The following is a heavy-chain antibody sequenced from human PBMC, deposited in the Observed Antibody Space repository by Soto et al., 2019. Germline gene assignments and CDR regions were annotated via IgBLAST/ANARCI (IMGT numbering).Heavy chain of an antibody. CDR3: ARDRGGDDYGDYWWFDP. D-gene: IGHD4-17*01. CDR2: IIPIFGTA. CDR1: GGTFSSYA. Sequence: QVQLVQSGAEVKKPGSSVKVSCKASGGTFSSYAISWVRQAPGQGLEWMGGIIPIFGTANYAQKFQGRVTITADESTSRAYMELSSLRSEDTAVYYCARDRGGDDYGDYWWFDPWGQGTLVTVSS. J-gene: IGHJ5*02. V-gene: IGHV1-69*12.